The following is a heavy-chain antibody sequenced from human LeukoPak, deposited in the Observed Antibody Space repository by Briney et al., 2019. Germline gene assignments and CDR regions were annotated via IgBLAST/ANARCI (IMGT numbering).Heavy chain of an antibody. J-gene: IGHJ4*02. CDR3: ARCPHGGGDCYHFDY. D-gene: IGHD2-21*01. Sequence: PSQTLSLTCTVSDGSISSGGYYWSWIRQPPGKGLEWIGYIYHSGSTYYNPSLKSRVTISVDRSKNQFSLKLSSVTAADTAVYYCARCPHGGGDCYHFDYWGQGTLVTVSS. V-gene: IGHV4-30-2*01. CDR2: IYHSGST. CDR1: DGSISSGGYY.